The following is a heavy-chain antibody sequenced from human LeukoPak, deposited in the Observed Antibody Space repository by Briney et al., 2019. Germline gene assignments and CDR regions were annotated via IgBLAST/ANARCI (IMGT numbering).Heavy chain of an antibody. CDR3: ARDSPGYLAYDS. V-gene: IGHV3-7*04. J-gene: IGHJ4*02. CDR1: GFTFSTYW. Sequence: GGSLRLSCAASGFTFSTYWMTWVRQAPGKGPEWWVNIKEDGGTTYYVDSVKGRFTISRDNAKKSLYLQMNSLRAEDTAVYYCARDSPGYLAYDSWGQGTLVTVSS. CDR2: IKEDGGTT. D-gene: IGHD1-1*01.